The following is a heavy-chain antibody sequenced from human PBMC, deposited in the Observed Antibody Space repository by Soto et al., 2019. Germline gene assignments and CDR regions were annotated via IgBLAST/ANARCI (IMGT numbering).Heavy chain of an antibody. CDR1: GGSVSSGSYY. D-gene: IGHD3-3*01. Sequence: QGQLQESGPGLVKPSETLSLTCTVSGGSVSSGSYYWSWIRQPPGKGLEWIGYIYYSGSTNYNPSLKSRVTMSVDTSKNQFSLKLSSVTAADTAVYYCARGHDFWSGYGSRYNWFDPWGQGTLVTVSS. CDR2: IYYSGST. J-gene: IGHJ5*02. V-gene: IGHV4-61*01. CDR3: ARGHDFWSGYGSRYNWFDP.